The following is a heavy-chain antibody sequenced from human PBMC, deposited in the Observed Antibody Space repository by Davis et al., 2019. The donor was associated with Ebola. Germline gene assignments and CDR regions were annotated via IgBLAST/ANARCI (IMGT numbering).Heavy chain of an antibody. CDR2: IDPSDSHT. V-gene: IGHV5-10-1*01. Sequence: PGGSLRLSCKASGYSFTMYWISWVRQMPGKGLEWMETIDPSDSHTKKSPSFQDHVTISADKSISTVYLQWSRLKASDTAMYYCARVNYASGSYSLDSWGQGTLVTVSS. J-gene: IGHJ4*02. D-gene: IGHD3-10*01. CDR1: GYSFTMYW. CDR3: ARVNYASGSYSLDS.